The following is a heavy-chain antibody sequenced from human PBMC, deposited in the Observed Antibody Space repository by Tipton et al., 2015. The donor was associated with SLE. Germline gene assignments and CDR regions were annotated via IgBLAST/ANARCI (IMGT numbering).Heavy chain of an antibody. D-gene: IGHD3-22*01. CDR3: ARGGNSYDNGGYFWAFRY. Sequence: TLSLTCTVSDGSISSQYWSWIRQAPGKGLEWIGYIYASGSTSYNPSLKSRVTTSVDASKNQFSLKLSAVTAADTAVYYCARGGNSYDNGGYFWAFRYWGQGTLVTVSS. CDR2: IYASGST. V-gene: IGHV4-59*11. CDR1: DGSISSQY. J-gene: IGHJ4*02.